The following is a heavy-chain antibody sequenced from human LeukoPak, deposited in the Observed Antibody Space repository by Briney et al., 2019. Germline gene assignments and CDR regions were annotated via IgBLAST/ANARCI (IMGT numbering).Heavy chain of an antibody. CDR1: GYTFTGYY. D-gene: IGHD3-10*01. CDR2: INPNSGGT. J-gene: IGHJ6*02. CDR3: ARGGGRFGELLSYYGMDV. V-gene: IGHV1-2*02. Sequence: ASVKVSCKASGYTFTGYYMHWVRQAPGQGLEWMGWINPNSGGTSYAQKFQGRVTMTRDTSISTAYMELSRLRSDDTAVYYCARGGGRFGELLSYYGMDVWGQGTTVTVSS.